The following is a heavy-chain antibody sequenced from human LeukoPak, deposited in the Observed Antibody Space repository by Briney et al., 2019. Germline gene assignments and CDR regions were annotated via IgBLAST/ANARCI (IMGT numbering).Heavy chain of an antibody. CDR2: IYPGDCDT. D-gene: IGHD3/OR15-3a*01. Sequence: GVSLKLSCKGSGYSFTRYGIRWVRQMPEKGLEWMGIIYPGDCDTRHSVSLQPHVPLTADEPLRPAYLQWSSLKASDTAMYYCASFVRTGLPYYFDYWGQGALVTVSS. CDR3: ASFVRTGLPYYFDY. CDR1: GYSFTRYG. V-gene: IGHV5-51*04. J-gene: IGHJ4*02.